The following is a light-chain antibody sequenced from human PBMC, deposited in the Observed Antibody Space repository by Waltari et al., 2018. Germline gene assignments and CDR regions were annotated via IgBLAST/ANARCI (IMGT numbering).Light chain of an antibody. J-gene: IGKJ1*01. CDR1: QSVSSF. CDR2: DAS. V-gene: IGKV3-11*01. Sequence: DIVLTQSPATVSLSPGERATLSSRTSQSVSSFVAWYHQKPGQPPRLLIADASNRASGISDRITASGSGLDFTLTISSLEPEDVGVYYCQQRDNWPWTFGQGTKVEIK. CDR3: QQRDNWPWT.